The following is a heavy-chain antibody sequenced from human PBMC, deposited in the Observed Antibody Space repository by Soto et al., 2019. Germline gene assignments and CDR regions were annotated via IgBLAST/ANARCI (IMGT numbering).Heavy chain of an antibody. Sequence: SETLSLTCTVSGGSISSGAYYWGWIRQHPGKGLEWIGYISHRGTAYYTPSLKSRVSLSVDPSKSQFSLNVTSLTAADTAVYYYARVSATGTRWFDPWGPGTLVTVSS. V-gene: IGHV4-31*03. CDR1: GGSISSGAYY. D-gene: IGHD6-13*01. CDR2: ISHRGTA. J-gene: IGHJ5*02. CDR3: ARVSATGTRWFDP.